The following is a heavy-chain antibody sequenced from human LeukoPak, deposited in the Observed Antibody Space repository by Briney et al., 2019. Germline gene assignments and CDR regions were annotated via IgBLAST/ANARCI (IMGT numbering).Heavy chain of an antibody. CDR1: GFTFSSYA. D-gene: IGHD3-22*01. Sequence: GGSLRLSCAASGFTFSSYAMSWVRQAPGKGLEWVSAISGSGGSTYYADSVKGRFTISRDNSKNTLYLQMNSLRAEDTTVYYCAKDAYYYDSSGYYQIPDAFDIWGQGTMVTVSS. J-gene: IGHJ3*02. V-gene: IGHV3-23*01. CDR3: AKDAYYYDSSGYYQIPDAFDI. CDR2: ISGSGGST.